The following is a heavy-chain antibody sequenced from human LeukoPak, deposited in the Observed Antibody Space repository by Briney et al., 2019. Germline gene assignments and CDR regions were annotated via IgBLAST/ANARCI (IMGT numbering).Heavy chain of an antibody. CDR3: AKDPRFGGVWFDP. V-gene: IGHV3-9*01. CDR1: GFTFDDYA. D-gene: IGHD3-10*01. J-gene: IGHJ5*02. CDR2: IKTDGTTT. Sequence: PGGSLRLSCAASGFTFDDYAMHWVRQAPGKGLEWVSRIKTDGTTTYYADSVKGRFTVPRDNAKNSLYLQMNSLRVEDTAVYYCAKDPRFGGVWFDPWGQGTLVTVSS.